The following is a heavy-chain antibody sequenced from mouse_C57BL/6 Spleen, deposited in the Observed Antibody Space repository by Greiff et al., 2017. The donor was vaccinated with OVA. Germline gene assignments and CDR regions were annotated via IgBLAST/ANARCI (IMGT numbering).Heavy chain of an antibody. CDR1: GYTFTSYW. CDR2: IDPSDSYT. J-gene: IGHJ3*01. CDR3: ARTASYYSNFWFAY. D-gene: IGHD2-5*01. Sequence: QVQLQQPGAELVMPGASVKLSCKASGYTFTSYWMHWVKQRPGQGLEWIGEIDPSDSYTNYNQKFKGKSTLTVDNSSSTAYMQLSSLTSEDSAVYYCARTASYYSNFWFAYWGQGTLVTVSA. V-gene: IGHV1-69*01.